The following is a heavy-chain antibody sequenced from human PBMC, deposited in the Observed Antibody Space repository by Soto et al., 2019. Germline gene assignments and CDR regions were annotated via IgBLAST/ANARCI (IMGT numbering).Heavy chain of an antibody. CDR2: ISSSSSYI. D-gene: IGHD3-10*01. V-gene: IGHV3-21*01. Sequence: LRLSCAASGFTFSSYSMNWVRQAPGKGLEWVSSISSSSSYIYYADSVKGRFTISRDNAKNSLYLQMNSLRAEDTAVYYCARDSGSGTWRVFDYWGQGTLVTVSS. CDR3: ARDSGSGTWRVFDY. J-gene: IGHJ4*02. CDR1: GFTFSSYS.